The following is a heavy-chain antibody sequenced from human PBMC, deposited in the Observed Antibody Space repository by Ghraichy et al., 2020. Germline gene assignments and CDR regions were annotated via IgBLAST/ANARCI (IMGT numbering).Heavy chain of an antibody. CDR1: GFTFNSYS. Sequence: GGSLRLSCAASGFTFNSYSFNWVHQAPGKGLEWVSFISSSRTYIYYADSVKGRFTISRDNANNSLFLQMNSLRAEDTAVYFCVRGDFYYMDVWGKGTTVTVSS. CDR3: VRGDFYYMDV. CDR2: ISSSRTYI. J-gene: IGHJ6*03. D-gene: IGHD3-3*01. V-gene: IGHV3-21*01.